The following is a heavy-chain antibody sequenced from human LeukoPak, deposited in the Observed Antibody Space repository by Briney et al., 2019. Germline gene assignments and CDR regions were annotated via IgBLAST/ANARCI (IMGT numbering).Heavy chain of an antibody. D-gene: IGHD3-10*01. CDR1: GYTFTSYG. Sequence: ASVKVSCKASGYTFTSYGITWVRQAPGQGLEWMGWISAYNGNTNYAQKVQGRVTMTTDISASTAYMEVRSLRSDDTAVYYCARAYYYGSGSYITPYYFDCWGQGTLVTVSS. J-gene: IGHJ4*02. V-gene: IGHV1-18*01. CDR3: ARAYYYGSGSYITPYYFDC. CDR2: ISAYNGNT.